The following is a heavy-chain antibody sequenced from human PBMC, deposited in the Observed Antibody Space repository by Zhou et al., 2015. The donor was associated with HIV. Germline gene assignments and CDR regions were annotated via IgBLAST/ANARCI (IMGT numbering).Heavy chain of an antibody. J-gene: IGHJ6*02. V-gene: IGHV1-18*01. CDR1: GYTFIRYG. CDR3: GRSTRYREYYYYAISV. CDR2: ISTYNGNT. Sequence: QVQLVQSGAEVKKPGASVKVSCKASGYTFIRYGISWVRQAPGQGLEWMGWISTYNGNTNYAQKMQGRVTMTTDTSTSTAYMELRSLRSDDTAVYYCGRSTRYREYYYYAISVWGQGTTVTVSS. D-gene: IGHD3-9*01.